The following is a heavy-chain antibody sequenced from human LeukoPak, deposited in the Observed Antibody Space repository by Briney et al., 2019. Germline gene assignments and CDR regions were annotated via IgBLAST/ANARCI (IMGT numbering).Heavy chain of an antibody. CDR3: ATLIGFFDS. V-gene: IGHV3-53*01. CDR1: GLNVFTNY. J-gene: IGHJ4*02. Sequence: GGSLRLSCEASGLNVFTNYMTWVRQAPGKGLEWVSVIYSGGSTYYADSVKGRFTASRDIFKNTLYLQMNSLRADDTAVYYCATLIGFFDSWGQGTLVTVSS. CDR2: IYSGGST.